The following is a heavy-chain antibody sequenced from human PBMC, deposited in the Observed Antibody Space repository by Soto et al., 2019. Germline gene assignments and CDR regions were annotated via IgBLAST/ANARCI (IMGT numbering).Heavy chain of an antibody. Sequence: QVQLVQSGAEVKEPGASVKVSCKASGYTFTGYYMHWARQAPGQGLEWMGWIKSFNGDTNYAQKFQGRVTLTRDTSISTAYMELIRLKSDDTAVYYCARVVSPYYDVLTGNWFDPWGQGTLVTVSS. D-gene: IGHD3-9*01. J-gene: IGHJ5*02. CDR3: ARVVSPYYDVLTGNWFDP. V-gene: IGHV1-2*02. CDR1: GYTFTGYY. CDR2: IKSFNGDT.